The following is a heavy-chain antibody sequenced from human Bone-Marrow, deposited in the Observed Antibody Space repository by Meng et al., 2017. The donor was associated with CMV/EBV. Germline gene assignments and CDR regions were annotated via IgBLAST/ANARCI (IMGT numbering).Heavy chain of an antibody. D-gene: IGHD4-11*01. J-gene: IGHJ4*02. V-gene: IGHV3-64*02. CDR2: ISGNGVST. Sequence: GESLKISCAASGFIFSSHPLHWVRQAPGKGLECIAAISGNGVSTYYAASVQGRFTISRDNSKNTLFLQMGSLRTEDMAVYYCVREVKERGNFDYWGRGTLVTGSS. CDR1: GFIFSSHP. CDR3: VREVKERGNFDY.